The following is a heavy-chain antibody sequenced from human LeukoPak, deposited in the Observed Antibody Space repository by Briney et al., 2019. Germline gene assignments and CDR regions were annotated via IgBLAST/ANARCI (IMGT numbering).Heavy chain of an antibody. CDR2: INSDGRST. V-gene: IGHV3-74*01. CDR3: ARGYYDSSGYYLIDY. J-gene: IGHJ4*02. CDR1: GFTFSNYW. Sequence: GGSLRLSCAASGFTFSNYWMHWVRQAPGKGLVWVSRINSDGRSTSYADSVKGRFTISRDNAKNTLYLQMNSLRAEDTAVYYCARGYYDSSGYYLIDYWGRGTLVTVSS. D-gene: IGHD3-22*01.